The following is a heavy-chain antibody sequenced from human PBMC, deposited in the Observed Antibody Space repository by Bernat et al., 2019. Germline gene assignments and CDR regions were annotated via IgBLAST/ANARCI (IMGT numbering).Heavy chain of an antibody. CDR3: TRDSAFYVSLYYYYYMDV. CDR2: IRSKAYGGTT. J-gene: IGHJ6*03. D-gene: IGHD3-16*01. CDR1: GFTFGDYA. Sequence: EVQLVESGGGLVQPGRSLRLSCTASGFTFGDYAMSWVRQAPGKGLEWVGFIRSKAYGGTTEYAASVKGRFTISRDDSKSIAYLQMNSLKTEDTAVYYCTRDSAFYVSLYYYYYMDVWGKGTTVTVSS. V-gene: IGHV3-49*04.